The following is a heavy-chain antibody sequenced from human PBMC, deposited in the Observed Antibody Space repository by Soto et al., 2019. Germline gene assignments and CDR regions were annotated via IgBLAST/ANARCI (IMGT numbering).Heavy chain of an antibody. Sequence: QVQLVQSGAEVKKPGASVKVSCKASGYTFTNHGISGVRQAPGQGLEWLGWISGHNGNTKYAQRLQGRVTMTTDTSTSTAYMDLRSLKSDDTAVYYCARDLYPLAYYFDYWGQGTLVTVSS. CDR3: ARDLYPLAYYFDY. V-gene: IGHV1-18*01. CDR2: ISGHNGNT. CDR1: GYTFTNHG. J-gene: IGHJ4*02.